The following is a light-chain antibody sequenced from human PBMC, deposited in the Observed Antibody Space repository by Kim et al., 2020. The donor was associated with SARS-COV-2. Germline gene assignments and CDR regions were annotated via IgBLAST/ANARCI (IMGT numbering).Light chain of an antibody. Sequence: DIQMTQSPSALSASVGDRVTITCRASQSINNRLLWYLQRPGIAPKVLIYDASSLKSGVPSRFSGSGSGTEFTLTISSLQPDDSATYYCQQYNSNFGGGTKVDIK. CDR2: DAS. J-gene: IGKJ4*01. V-gene: IGKV1-5*01. CDR1: QSINNR. CDR3: QQYNSN.